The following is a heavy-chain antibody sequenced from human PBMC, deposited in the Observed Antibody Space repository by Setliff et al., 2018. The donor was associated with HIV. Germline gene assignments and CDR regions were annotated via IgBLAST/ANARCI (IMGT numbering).Heavy chain of an antibody. J-gene: IGHJ5*02. Sequence: SETLSLTCTVSGDSISSDAYYWSWIRQHPEKGLEWVGYISYSGGSYYNPSLKSRISISMDTSKNQFSLKLKPVTASDTAVYYCARLNVEMFVVMAATPGRFGPWGQGILVTVSS. CDR2: ISYSGGS. CDR3: ARLNVEMFVVMAATPGRFGP. V-gene: IGHV4-31*03. D-gene: IGHD2-15*01. CDR1: GDSISSDAYY.